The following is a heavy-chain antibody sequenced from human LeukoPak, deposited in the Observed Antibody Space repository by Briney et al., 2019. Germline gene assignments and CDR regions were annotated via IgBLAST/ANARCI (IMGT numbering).Heavy chain of an antibody. CDR2: TYYSGST. CDR3: ARGYCSSSTCSGVGYMDV. CDR1: GGSISSSTYH. D-gene: IGHD2-2*01. Sequence: SETLSLTCTVSGGSISSSTYHWGWIRQPPGKGLEWIGSTYYSGSTYYNPSLKSRVTISVDTSKNQCSLNLTSVTAADRAVYYCARGYCSSSTCSGVGYMDVWGKGTMVTVSS. V-gene: IGHV4-39*02. J-gene: IGHJ6*03.